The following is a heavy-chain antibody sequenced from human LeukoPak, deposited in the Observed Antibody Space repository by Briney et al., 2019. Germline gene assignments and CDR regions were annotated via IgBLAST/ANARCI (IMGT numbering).Heavy chain of an antibody. Sequence: GGSLRLSCAASGFTFSTYAMTWVRQAPGKGLEWVSAISGSGGSTYYADSVKGRFTISRDNAKNTLYLQMNSLRADDTAVYYCAREIGPGTGSGDAFDIWGQGTMVTVSS. CDR3: AREIGPGTGSGDAFDI. CDR2: ISGSGGST. CDR1: GFTFSTYA. V-gene: IGHV3-23*01. D-gene: IGHD3-10*01. J-gene: IGHJ3*02.